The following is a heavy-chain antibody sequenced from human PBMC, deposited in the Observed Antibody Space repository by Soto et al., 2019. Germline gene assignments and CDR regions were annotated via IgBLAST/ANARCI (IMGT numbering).Heavy chain of an antibody. V-gene: IGHV4-39*01. J-gene: IGHJ4*02. Sequence: SETLSLTCIFSGGSISSSNYYWGWISQPPGKGLEWIGSIYYSGTTYYNPSLKSRVTISVDTSKNQFSLKLSSVTAADTAVYYCARRSGAWRYYCDSWGQGTLVSVYS. CDR3: ARRSGAWRYYCDS. CDR2: IYYSGTT. CDR1: GGSISSSNYY. D-gene: IGHD4-17*01.